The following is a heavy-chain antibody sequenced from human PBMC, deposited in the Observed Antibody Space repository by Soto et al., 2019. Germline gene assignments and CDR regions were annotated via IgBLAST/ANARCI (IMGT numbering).Heavy chain of an antibody. V-gene: IGHV1-18*01. CDR1: GYTFPSYG. CDR3: VRNVGSPPNYDFWSGYPRGMDV. J-gene: IGHJ6*02. D-gene: IGHD3-3*01. Sequence: QVQLVQSGAEVKKPGASVKVSCKASGYTFPSYGISWVRQAPGQGLEWMGWISADNGNTNYAQKLQGRLTMTTGTFTSTAYMVLRSLRSDDTAVYYCVRNVGSPPNYDFWSGYPRGMDVWGQGTTVTVSS. CDR2: ISADNGNT.